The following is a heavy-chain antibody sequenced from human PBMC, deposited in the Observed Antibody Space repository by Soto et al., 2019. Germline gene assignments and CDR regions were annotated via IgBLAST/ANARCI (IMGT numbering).Heavy chain of an antibody. D-gene: IGHD2-2*01. CDR2: ISKSSSTI. V-gene: IGHV3-11*01. CDR3: ARVGCRGNFCYDGLDV. Sequence: QVQLVESGGGLVKPGGSLRLSCEASGFTFSDYYMTWIRQAPGKGLECISEISKSSSTIKYAESVKGRFTISRDKAKKSLSLQMNSLSAEDTAVSYCARVGCRGNFCYDGLDVWGQGTAVTVSS. J-gene: IGHJ6*02. CDR1: GFTFSDYY.